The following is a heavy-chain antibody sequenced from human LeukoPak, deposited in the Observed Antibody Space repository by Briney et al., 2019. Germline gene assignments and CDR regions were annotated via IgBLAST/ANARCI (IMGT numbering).Heavy chain of an antibody. V-gene: IGHV3-11*04. J-gene: IGHJ4*02. Sequence: GGSLRLSCAASGFTFSDYYMSWIRQASGKGLEWISYISSRGSTIYYADSVKGRFTISRDNAKSSLYLQMNSLRAEDTAVYYCARVRGSYSSDYWGQGTLVTVSS. CDR3: ARVRGSYSSDY. CDR1: GFTFSDYY. D-gene: IGHD3-10*01. CDR2: ISSRGSTI.